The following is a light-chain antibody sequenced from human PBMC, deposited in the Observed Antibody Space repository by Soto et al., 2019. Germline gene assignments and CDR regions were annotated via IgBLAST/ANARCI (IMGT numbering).Light chain of an antibody. Sequence: QSALTQPASVSGSLGQSITISCTGTSVDVGGYNYVSWYQHHPGKAPRLLIFEVSNRPSGVSNRFSGSKSGNTASLTISGLQAEDEADYYCTSYTITTTDVFGTGTKLTVL. CDR2: EVS. V-gene: IGLV2-14*01. CDR3: TSYTITTTDV. CDR1: SVDVGGYNY. J-gene: IGLJ1*01.